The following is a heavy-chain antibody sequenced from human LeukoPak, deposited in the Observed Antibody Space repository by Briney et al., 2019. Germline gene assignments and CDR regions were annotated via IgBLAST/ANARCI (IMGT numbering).Heavy chain of an antibody. CDR1: GGSISSYY. CDR3: ARGRYQLSP. V-gene: IGHV4-59*01. Sequence: PSETLSLTCTVSGGSISSYYWSWIRQPPGKGLEWIGYIYYSGSTNYNPSLKSRVTISVDTSKNQFSLKLSSVTAADTAMYYCARGRYQLSPWGQGTLVAVSS. CDR2: IYYSGST. J-gene: IGHJ5*02. D-gene: IGHD2-2*01.